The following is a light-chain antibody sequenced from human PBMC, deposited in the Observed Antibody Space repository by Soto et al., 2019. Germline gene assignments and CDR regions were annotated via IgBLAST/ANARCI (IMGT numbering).Light chain of an antibody. V-gene: IGKV3-20*01. CDR1: QSVTSSY. Sequence: PGERATLSCRPSQSVTSSYLAWYHQKPGQAPRLLIYDASNRATGIPDRFSGSGSGTDFTLTISRLEPEDFAVYYCQQYGSSPRTFGQGTKVDIK. CDR2: DAS. CDR3: QQYGSSPRT. J-gene: IGKJ1*01.